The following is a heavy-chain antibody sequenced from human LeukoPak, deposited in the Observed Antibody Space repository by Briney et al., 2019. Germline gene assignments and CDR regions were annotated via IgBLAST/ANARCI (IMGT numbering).Heavy chain of an antibody. J-gene: IGHJ4*02. D-gene: IGHD3-9*01. V-gene: IGHV1-24*01. Sequence: GASVTVSCKVSGYTLTELSMHWVRQAPGKGLEWMGGFDPEDGETIYAQKFQGRVTMTEDTSTDTAYMELSSLRSEDTAVYYCATLYDILTGYPYYFDYWGQGTLVTVSS. CDR1: GYTLTELS. CDR3: ATLYDILTGYPYYFDY. CDR2: FDPEDGET.